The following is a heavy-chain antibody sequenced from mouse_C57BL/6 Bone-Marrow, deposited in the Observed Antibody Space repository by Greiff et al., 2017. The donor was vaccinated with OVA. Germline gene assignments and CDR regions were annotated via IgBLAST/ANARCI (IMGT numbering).Heavy chain of an antibody. Sequence: QVQLKQPGAELVRPGSSVKLSCKASGYTFTSYWMHWVKQRPIQGLEWIGNIDPSDSETHYNQKFKDKATLTVDKSSSTAYMQLSSLTSEDSAVYYCARRGPIYDGYYGFAYWGQGTLVTVSA. CDR3: ARRGPIYDGYYGFAY. J-gene: IGHJ3*01. V-gene: IGHV1-52*01. CDR1: GYTFTSYW. CDR2: IDPSDSET. D-gene: IGHD2-3*01.